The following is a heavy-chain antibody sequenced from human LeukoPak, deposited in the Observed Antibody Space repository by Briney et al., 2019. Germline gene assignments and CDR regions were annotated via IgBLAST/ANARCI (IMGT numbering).Heavy chain of an antibody. D-gene: IGHD3-10*01. CDR2: ISSSGTDI. J-gene: IGHJ3*02. Sequence: GGSLRLSCAASGFTISSYEMNWVRQAPGKGLEWVSCISSSGTDIIYADSVKGRFTISRDNAKNSLSLQMNSLRAEDTAVYYCARGGSFDIWGQGTMVTVSS. V-gene: IGHV3-48*03. CDR3: ARGGSFDI. CDR1: GFTISSYE.